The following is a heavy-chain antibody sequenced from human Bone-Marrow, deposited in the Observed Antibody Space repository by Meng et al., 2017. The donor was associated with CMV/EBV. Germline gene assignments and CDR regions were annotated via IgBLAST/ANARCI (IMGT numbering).Heavy chain of an antibody. CDR2: ISSSSSYI. Sequence: ESLKISCAASGFTFSSYGMNWVRQAPGKGLEWVSYISSSSSYIYYADSVKGRFTISRDNAKNSLYLQMNNLRAEDTAVYYCARKIYYGSGSYPDYWGQRTLVAVSS. CDR1: GFTFSSYG. CDR3: ARKIYYGSGSYPDY. J-gene: IGHJ4*02. V-gene: IGHV3-21*01. D-gene: IGHD3-10*01.